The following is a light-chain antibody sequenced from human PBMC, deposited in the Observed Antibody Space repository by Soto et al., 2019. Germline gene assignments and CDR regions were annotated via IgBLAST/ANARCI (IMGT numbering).Light chain of an antibody. V-gene: IGKV3-20*01. CDR1: QSVSSNF. Sequence: EIVLTQSPGTLSLSPGERATLSCRASQSVSSNFLAWYQQRPGQAPRLLIYGASNRATGVPDRFSGSGSGTDFTLTISRLEPEDFAVYYCQQYVSSPRTFGQGTNVDIK. J-gene: IGKJ1*01. CDR3: QQYVSSPRT. CDR2: GAS.